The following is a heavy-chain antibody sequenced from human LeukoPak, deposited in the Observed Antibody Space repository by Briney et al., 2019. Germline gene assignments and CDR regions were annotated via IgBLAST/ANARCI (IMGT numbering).Heavy chain of an antibody. Sequence: GASVKVSCRASGYTLTGYYMHWVRQAPGQGLEWMGLINPNSGGTNCAQKFQGRVTMTRDTSISTAYMELSRLRSDDTAVYYCARDIAVAGPNKYYYYYYMDVWGKGTTVTVSS. CDR3: ARDIAVAGPNKYYYYYYMDV. CDR1: GYTLTGYY. J-gene: IGHJ6*03. D-gene: IGHD6-19*01. CDR2: INPNSGGT. V-gene: IGHV1-2*02.